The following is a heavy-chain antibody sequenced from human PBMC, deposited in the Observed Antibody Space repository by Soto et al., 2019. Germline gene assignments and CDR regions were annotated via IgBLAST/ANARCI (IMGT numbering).Heavy chain of an antibody. D-gene: IGHD6-13*01. Sequence: PGGSLRLSCAASGFTFSSYAMSWVRQAPGKGLEWVSAISGSGGSTYYADSVKGRFTISRDNSKNTLYLQMNSLRAEDTAVYYCAKDFGSSWYVCPDYWGQGTLVTVSS. CDR3: AKDFGSSWYVCPDY. CDR1: GFTFSSYA. V-gene: IGHV3-23*01. CDR2: ISGSGGST. J-gene: IGHJ4*02.